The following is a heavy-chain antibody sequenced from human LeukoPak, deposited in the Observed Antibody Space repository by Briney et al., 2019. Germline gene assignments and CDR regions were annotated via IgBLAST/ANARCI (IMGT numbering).Heavy chain of an antibody. CDR2: MRGDGGDI. CDR1: GFIFSRYG. CDR3: ANDPNGDYIGAFDF. D-gene: IGHD4-17*01. Sequence: GGSLRLSCTGSGFIFSRYGMGWVRQAPGKGLEWVSAMRGDGGDIRYTDSVKGRFTISRDNSKNTLYLQMNSLRAEDTAVYYCANDPNGDYIGAFDFWGQGTMVTVS. V-gene: IGHV3-23*01. J-gene: IGHJ3*01.